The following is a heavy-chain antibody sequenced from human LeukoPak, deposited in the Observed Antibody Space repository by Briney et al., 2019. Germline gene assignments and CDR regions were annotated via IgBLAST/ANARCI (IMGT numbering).Heavy chain of an antibody. J-gene: IGHJ4*02. D-gene: IGHD3-10*01. CDR3: ARHYYASGSYYNDY. Sequence: GESLKISCKGSGYSFSTYWIGWVRQMPGKGLEWMGIIYPGDSDTRYSPSFQGQVTLSADKSINTAYLQWSSLKASDTAMYYCARHYYASGSYYNDYWGQGTLVTVSS. CDR1: GYSFSTYW. V-gene: IGHV5-51*01. CDR2: IYPGDSDT.